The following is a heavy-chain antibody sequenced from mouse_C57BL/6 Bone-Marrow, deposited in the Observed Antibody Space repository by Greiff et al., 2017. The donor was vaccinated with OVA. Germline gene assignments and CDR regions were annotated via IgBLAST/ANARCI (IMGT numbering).Heavy chain of an antibody. Sequence: QVQLQQSGAELVRPGASVTLSCKASGYTFTDYEMHWVKQTPVHGLEWIGAIDPETGGTAYNQKFKGKAILTADKSSSTAYMELRSLTSEDSAVYYCTRGYSNYYGMDYWGQGTSVTVSS. CDR2: IDPETGGT. V-gene: IGHV1-15*01. CDR1: GYTFTDYE. J-gene: IGHJ4*01. D-gene: IGHD2-5*01. CDR3: TRGYSNYYGMDY.